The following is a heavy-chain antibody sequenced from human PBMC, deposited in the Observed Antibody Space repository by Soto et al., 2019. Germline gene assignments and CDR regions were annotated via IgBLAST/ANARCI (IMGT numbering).Heavy chain of an antibody. CDR3: AAPPRY. Sequence: QVQLQESGPGLVKTSETLSLTCTVSGGSISSYYWNWVRQPPGKGLEWIGYIYNSGNTNYNPSLRSRLTISVDTAKHQFSLQLTSVTAADTAVYYGAAPPRYWGQGTLVTVSS. CDR2: IYNSGNT. V-gene: IGHV4-59*01. J-gene: IGHJ4*02. CDR1: GGSISSYY.